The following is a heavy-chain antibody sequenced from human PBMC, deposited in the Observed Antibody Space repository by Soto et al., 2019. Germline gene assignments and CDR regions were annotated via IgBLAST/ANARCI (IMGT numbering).Heavy chain of an antibody. CDR1: GFSLSTSPMG. CDR2: IFWDGDQ. Sequence: QITLKESGPTLVKPTQTLTLTCTFSGFSLSTSPMGVGWIRQPPGKALEWLALIFWDGDQRYNPALERRLTITNDTSKNQVVLTMTNVDPVDTATYYCAHSPVVINYFDFWGPGTQVTVSS. V-gene: IGHV2-5*02. CDR3: AHSPVVINYFDF. J-gene: IGHJ4*02. D-gene: IGHD2-21*01.